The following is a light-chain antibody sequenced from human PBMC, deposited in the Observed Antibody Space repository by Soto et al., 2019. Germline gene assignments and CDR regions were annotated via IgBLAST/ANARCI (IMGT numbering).Light chain of an antibody. V-gene: IGLV1-47*02. CDR1: SSNIGSNH. CDR3: AAWDASLSGWV. Sequence: QLVLTQPPSASGTPGQGVIISCSGTSSNIGSNHVYWYRLLPGTAPKLVMFSNVMRPPGVPDRFSGAKSGTSASLAISGLRPEDEADYFCAAWDASLSGWVFGGGTKLTVL. CDR2: SNV. J-gene: IGLJ3*02.